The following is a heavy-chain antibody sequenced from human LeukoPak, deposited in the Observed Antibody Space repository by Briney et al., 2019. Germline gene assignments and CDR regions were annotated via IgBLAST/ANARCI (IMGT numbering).Heavy chain of an antibody. J-gene: IGHJ4*02. CDR2: IIPIFGTA. D-gene: IGHD5-18*01. CDR1: GGTFSSYA. CDR3: ARDEPGGYRGSSDY. Sequence: ASVKVSCKASGGTFSSYAISWVRQAPGQGLEWMGGIIPIFGTANYAQKFQGRVTITADESTSTAYMELSSLRSEDTAVYYCARDEPGGYRGSSDYWGQGTLVTVSS. V-gene: IGHV1-69*13.